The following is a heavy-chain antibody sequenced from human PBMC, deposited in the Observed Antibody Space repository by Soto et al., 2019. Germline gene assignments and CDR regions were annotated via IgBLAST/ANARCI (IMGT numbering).Heavy chain of an antibody. J-gene: IGHJ4*02. CDR2: INHSGRT. CDR1: GGSFSGYY. CDR3: ARMEDSSGWYLNY. V-gene: IGHV4-34*01. Sequence: SETLSLTCAVYGGSFSGYYWSWIRQPPGKGLEWIGEINHSGRTNYNTSLKSRVTISVDTPKNQFSLKLSSVNAADTAVYYCARMEDSSGWYLNYWGQGTLVTVSS. D-gene: IGHD6-19*01.